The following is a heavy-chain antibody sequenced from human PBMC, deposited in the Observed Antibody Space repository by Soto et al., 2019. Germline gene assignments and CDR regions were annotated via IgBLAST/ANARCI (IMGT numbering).Heavy chain of an antibody. CDR1: GFTFSNYA. D-gene: IGHD3-10*01. CDR2: ISGSGGST. J-gene: IGHJ4*02. V-gene: IGHV3-23*01. CDR3: AKRFPNENPDYGLDD. Sequence: GGSLRLSCAASGFTFSNYAMSWVRQAPGKGLEWVSSISGSGGSTYYADSVKGRFTISRDNSKNMLYLQMSSLRAEDTAIYYCAKRFPNENPDYGLDDWGQGTLVTVSS.